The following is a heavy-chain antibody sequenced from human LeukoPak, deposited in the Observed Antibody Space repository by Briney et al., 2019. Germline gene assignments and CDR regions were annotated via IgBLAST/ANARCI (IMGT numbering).Heavy chain of an antibody. CDR3: ARVLIPGLYISGW. Sequence: ASVKVSCKASGYTFTGYYMHWVRQAPGQGLEWMGWINPNSGGTNYAQKFQGRVTMTRDTSISTAYMELSRLRSDDTSVYYCARVLIPGLYISGWWGQGTLVTVSS. V-gene: IGHV1-2*02. J-gene: IGHJ4*02. CDR1: GYTFTGYY. CDR2: INPNSGGT. D-gene: IGHD6-19*01.